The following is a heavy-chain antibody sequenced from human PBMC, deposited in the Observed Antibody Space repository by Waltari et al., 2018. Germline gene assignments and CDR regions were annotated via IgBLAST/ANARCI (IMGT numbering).Heavy chain of an antibody. Sequence: QVQLQQRGAGLLKPSETLSLTCAVYGGSFSGYYWCCIRPPPGKGLEWIGEINHRRSTNFNPYPKSLVTISVDTSKNKFSLKMSSGSAADTGVNHRARRGGGATKNPRLRYFDYWGQGTLVTVSP. V-gene: IGHV4-34*01. J-gene: IGHJ4*02. CDR1: GGSFSGYY. CDR2: INHRRST. CDR3: ARRGGGATKNPRLRYFDY. D-gene: IGHD1-26*01.